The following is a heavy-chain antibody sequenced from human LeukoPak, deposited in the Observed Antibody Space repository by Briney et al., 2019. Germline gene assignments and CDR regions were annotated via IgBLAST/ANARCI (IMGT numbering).Heavy chain of an antibody. D-gene: IGHD4-17*01. V-gene: IGHV1-69*06. CDR2: IIPIFGTA. CDR3: ARVDYGDYSYYFDY. Sequence: SVKVSCKASGGTFSSYAISWVRQAPGQGLEWMGGIIPIFGTANYAQKFQGRVTITADKSTSTAYMELSSLRSEDTAVYYCARVDYGDYSYYFDYWGQGTLVTVSS. CDR1: GGTFSSYA. J-gene: IGHJ4*02.